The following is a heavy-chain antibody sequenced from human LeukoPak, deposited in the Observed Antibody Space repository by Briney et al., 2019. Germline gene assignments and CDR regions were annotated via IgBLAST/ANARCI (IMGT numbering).Heavy chain of an antibody. CDR1: EFTFSSYW. V-gene: IGHV3-7*03. CDR2: IKQDGSEI. J-gene: IGHJ4*02. D-gene: IGHD1-26*01. CDR3: ARGTWEGYFDY. Sequence: GGSLRLSCAAPEFTFSSYWMSWVRQAPGKGLEWVANIKQDGSEIYYVDSVKGRFTISRDNSKNSLYLQMNSLRAEDTAVYYCARGTWEGYFDYWGQVSLVTVSS.